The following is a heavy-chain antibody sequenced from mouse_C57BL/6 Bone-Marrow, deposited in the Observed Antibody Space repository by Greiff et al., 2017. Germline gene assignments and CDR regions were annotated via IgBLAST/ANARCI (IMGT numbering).Heavy chain of an antibody. Sequence: EVQLQQSGPELVKPGASVKISCKASGYTFTDYYMHWVKQSPGKSLEWIGDINPNNGGTSYNQKFKGKATLTVDKSSSTAYMEIRSLTSDDSEVYYCARRRVITTVVPYGYFDVWGTGTTVTVSS. CDR2: INPNNGGT. CDR3: ARRRVITTVVPYGYFDV. CDR1: GYTFTDYY. J-gene: IGHJ1*03. D-gene: IGHD1-1*01. V-gene: IGHV1-26*01.